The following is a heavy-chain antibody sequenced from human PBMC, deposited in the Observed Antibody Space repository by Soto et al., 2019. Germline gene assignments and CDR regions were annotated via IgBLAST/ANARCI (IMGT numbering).Heavy chain of an antibody. CDR1: GYTFTTHY. J-gene: IGHJ4*02. Sequence: QAQLVQSGAEVKKPGASVRLSCEASGYTFTTHYMHWVRQAPGQALEWMGIIDPSGGLISYAQKFQGRVTMTRDTSTGRVYMELMRLTSDDTAVYYCARDPQSLWFGELKKGVDYWGQGTLVTVSS. V-gene: IGHV1-46*01. CDR2: IDPSGGLI. CDR3: ARDPQSLWFGELKKGVDY. D-gene: IGHD3-10*01.